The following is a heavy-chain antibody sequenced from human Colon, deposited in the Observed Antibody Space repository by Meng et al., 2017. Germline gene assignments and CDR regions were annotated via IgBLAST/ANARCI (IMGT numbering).Heavy chain of an antibody. D-gene: IGHD2-15*01. CDR2: IYPGDSDT. J-gene: IGHJ4*02. Sequence: KVSCKGSGYSFTSYWISWVRQMPGKGLEWMGIIYPGDSDTRYSPSFQGQVTISADKSINTAYLQWSSLKASDTAMYYCARIGYCSGSSCYPAEASFDSWGQGTLVTVSS. CDR3: ARIGYCSGSSCYPAEASFDS. CDR1: GYSFTSYW. V-gene: IGHV5-51*01.